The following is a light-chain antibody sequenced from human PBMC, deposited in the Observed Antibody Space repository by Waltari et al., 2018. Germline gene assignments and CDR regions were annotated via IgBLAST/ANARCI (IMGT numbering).Light chain of an antibody. CDR1: QSISTY. V-gene: IGKV1-39*01. CDR2: AAS. Sequence: TCRTSQSISTYLNWYQHKPGKAPTLLSYAASSLQSGVPSRFSGSGSGTEFTLTISSLQPEDSATYYCQQSYSVPLTFGGGTKVEI. J-gene: IGKJ4*01. CDR3: QQSYSVPLT.